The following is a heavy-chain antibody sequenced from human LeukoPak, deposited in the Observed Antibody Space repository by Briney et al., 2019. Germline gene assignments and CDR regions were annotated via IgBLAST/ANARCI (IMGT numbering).Heavy chain of an antibody. V-gene: IGHV3-48*03. CDR3: ARDWDSGYDTYYFDY. D-gene: IGHD5-12*01. CDR1: GFTFSTYE. CDR2: ISSRGTTI. J-gene: IGHJ4*02. Sequence: GGSLRLSCAASGFTFSTYEMNWVRQAPGKGLEWVSYISSRGTTIHYADSVKGRFTISRDNAKNSLYLQMNSLRAEDTAVYYCARDWDSGYDTYYFDYWGQGTLVTVSS.